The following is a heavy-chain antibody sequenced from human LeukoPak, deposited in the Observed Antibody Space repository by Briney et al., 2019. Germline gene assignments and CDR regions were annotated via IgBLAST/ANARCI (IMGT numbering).Heavy chain of an antibody. D-gene: IGHD6-25*01. Sequence: SETLSLTCTVSGGSISSSSYYWGWIRQPPGKGLEWIGSIYYSGSTYYNPSLKSRVTISVDTSKNQFSLKLSSVTAADTAVYYCARGGSRSYCRYWGQGTLVTVSS. J-gene: IGHJ4*02. CDR2: IYYSGST. CDR1: GGSISSSSYY. V-gene: IGHV4-39*01. CDR3: ARGGSRSYCRY.